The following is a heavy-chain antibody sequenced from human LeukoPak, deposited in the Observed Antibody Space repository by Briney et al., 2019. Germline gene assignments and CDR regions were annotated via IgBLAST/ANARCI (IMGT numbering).Heavy chain of an antibody. CDR2: MYYSGST. V-gene: IGHV4-30-4*01. CDR3: ARPYYYDSRIDP. J-gene: IGHJ5*02. Sequence: PSETLSLTCTASGGSINSGDYYWSRIRQPPGKGLEWIAYMYYSGSTYYNPSLKSRVTMSADTSKNQLSLKLSSVTAADTAVYYCARPYYYDSRIDPWGQGILVTVSS. CDR1: GGSINSGDYY. D-gene: IGHD3-22*01.